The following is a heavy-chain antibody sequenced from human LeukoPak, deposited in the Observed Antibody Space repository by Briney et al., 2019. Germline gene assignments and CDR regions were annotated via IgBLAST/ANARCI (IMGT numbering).Heavy chain of an antibody. D-gene: IGHD2-21*02. CDR3: ARVKMTSITSHDY. V-gene: IGHV4-59*12. J-gene: IGHJ4*02. Sequence: SETPSLTCTVSGGSISSYYWSWIRQPPGKGLEWIGYIYHSGSTYYNPSLKSRVTISVDRSKNQFSLKLSSVTAADTAVYYCARVKMTSITSHDYWGQGMLVTVSS. CDR1: GGSISSYY. CDR2: IYHSGST.